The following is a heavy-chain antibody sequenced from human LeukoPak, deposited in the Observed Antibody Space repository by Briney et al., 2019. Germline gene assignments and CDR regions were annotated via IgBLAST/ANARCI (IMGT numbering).Heavy chain of an antibody. J-gene: IGHJ4*02. CDR3: ARDLSQYYDSSGYYFL. V-gene: IGHV3-23*01. CDR1: GFTFSSYA. CDR2: ISGSGGST. D-gene: IGHD3-22*01. Sequence: PGGSLRLSCAASGFTFSSYAMSWVRQAPGKGLEWVSSISGSGGSTYFADSVKGRFTISRDNSKNTLYLQMNSLRAEDTAVYYCARDLSQYYDSSGYYFLWGQGTLVTVSS.